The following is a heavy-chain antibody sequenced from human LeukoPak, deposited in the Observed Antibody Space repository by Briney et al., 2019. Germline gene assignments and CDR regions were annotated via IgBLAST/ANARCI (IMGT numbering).Heavy chain of an antibody. CDR3: ASGSWGSDY. Sequence: GGSLRLSCAASGFTFSSYAMSWVRQAPGKGLEWVSAISGSGGSTYYADSVKGRFTISRDNAKNSLYLQMNSLRAEDTAVYYCASGSWGSDYWGQGTLVTVSS. D-gene: IGHD3-10*01. CDR1: GFTFSSYA. J-gene: IGHJ4*02. CDR2: ISGSGGST. V-gene: IGHV3-23*01.